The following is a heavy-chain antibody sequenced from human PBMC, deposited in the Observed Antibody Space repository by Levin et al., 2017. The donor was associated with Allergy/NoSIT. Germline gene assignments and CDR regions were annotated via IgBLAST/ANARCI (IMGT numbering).Heavy chain of an antibody. CDR2: IYYSGST. Sequence: SQTLSLTCTVSGGSIRSGGYYWSWIRQHPGKGLEWIGYIYYSGSTYYNPSLKSRVTISVDTAKNQFSLKLSSVTAADTAVYYCASATGRYSGYDQFDYWGQGTLVTVSS. D-gene: IGHD5-12*01. J-gene: IGHJ4*02. V-gene: IGHV4-31*03. CDR3: ASATGRYSGYDQFDY. CDR1: GGSIRSGGYY.